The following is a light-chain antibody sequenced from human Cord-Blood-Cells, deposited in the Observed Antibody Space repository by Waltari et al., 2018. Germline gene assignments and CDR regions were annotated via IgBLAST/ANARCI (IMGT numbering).Light chain of an antibody. Sequence: QSALTQPASVSGSPGQSTTISCTGTSSDVGSYNLVSWYQQHPGKAPKPMIYEGSKRPSGVSNRFDGAKSGNTASLTLSGLQAEDEADYYCCSSAGSSTLVFGGGTKLSVL. CDR1: SSDVGSYNL. CDR2: EGS. V-gene: IGLV2-23*01. J-gene: IGLJ3*02. CDR3: CSSAGSSTLV.